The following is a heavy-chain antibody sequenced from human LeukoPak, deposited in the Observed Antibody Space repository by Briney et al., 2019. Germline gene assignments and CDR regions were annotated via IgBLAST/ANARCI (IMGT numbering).Heavy chain of an antibody. CDR2: ISSSRSTK. D-gene: IGHD1-1*01. CDR3: ARVRQSPQSQLYSFYMDG. J-gene: IGHJ6*03. CDR1: GCSFSSYS. Sequence: PGGSLRLSCVASGCSFSSYSTNWVRQAPGKGLEWVSYISSSRSTKYYADSVKGRFTVSRDNGQNSGYLQTNSLRAEDPAVYYWARVRQSPQSQLYSFYMDGWGEGATVTVSS. V-gene: IGHV3-48*04.